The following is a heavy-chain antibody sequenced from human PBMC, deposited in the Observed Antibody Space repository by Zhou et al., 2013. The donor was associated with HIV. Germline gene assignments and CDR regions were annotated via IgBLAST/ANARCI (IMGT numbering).Heavy chain of an antibody. V-gene: IGHV1-69*12. CDR1: GGTFSSYA. CDR3: ARDGLAVAGRGDYYYYMDV. CDR2: IIPIFGTA. J-gene: IGHJ6*03. D-gene: IGHD6-19*01. Sequence: QVQLVQSGAEVKKPGSSVKVSCKASGGTFSSYAISWVRQAPGQGLEWMGGIIPIFGTANYAQKFQGRVTITADESTSTAYMELSSLRSEDTAVYYCARDGLAVAGRGDYYYYMDVWGKGTTVTVSS.